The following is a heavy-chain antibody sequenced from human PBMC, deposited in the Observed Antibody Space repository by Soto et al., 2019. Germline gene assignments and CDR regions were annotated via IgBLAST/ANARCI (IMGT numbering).Heavy chain of an antibody. Sequence: EERLVQSGGGFAQPGGSLRLSCAAYGFSVGGNYMGWVRQAPGKGLELVSLISSGGNPFYADSMKGRFTLSSDTTNNMLYPRTDILCTEGTAVYYCARGPNSECWGQGTLVSVPS. CDR2: ISSGGNP. J-gene: IGHJ4*02. CDR3: ARGPNSEC. V-gene: IGHV3-53*01. D-gene: IGHD2-21*01. CDR1: GFSVGGNY.